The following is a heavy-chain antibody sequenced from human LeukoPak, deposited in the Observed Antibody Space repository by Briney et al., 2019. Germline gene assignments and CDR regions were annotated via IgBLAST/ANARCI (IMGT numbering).Heavy chain of an antibody. D-gene: IGHD6-19*01. Sequence: GGSLRLSCAASGFTFSSFGMHWVRQTPGKGLEWVALIWFDGSNKNYVESVKGRFTISRDNSKNTLYLQMNSLRGEDTAVYFCARDRYGSGNGWFDPWGQGTLVTVSS. V-gene: IGHV3-33*01. CDR2: IWFDGSNK. CDR1: GFTFSSFG. J-gene: IGHJ5*02. CDR3: ARDRYGSGNGWFDP.